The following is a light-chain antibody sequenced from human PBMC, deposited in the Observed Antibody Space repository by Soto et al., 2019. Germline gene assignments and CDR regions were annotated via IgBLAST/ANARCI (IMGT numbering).Light chain of an antibody. Sequence: DIQMTQSPSSLSASAGDRVTITCRASQTITKYLNWYQQKPGKAPKLLIYSASTLQSGVPSRFSGSGYGTDFTRTISCLQPDDSATYWCQQSYDDDWTFGQGTKVEIK. V-gene: IGKV1-39*01. J-gene: IGKJ1*01. CDR2: SAS. CDR1: QTITKY. CDR3: QQSYDDDWT.